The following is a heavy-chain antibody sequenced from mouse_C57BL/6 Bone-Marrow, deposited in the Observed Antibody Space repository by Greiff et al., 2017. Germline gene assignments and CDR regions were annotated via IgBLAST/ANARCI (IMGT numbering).Heavy chain of an antibody. CDR2: IDPSDSYT. D-gene: IGHD2-4*01. V-gene: IGHV1-69*01. Sequence: QVQLQQPGAELVMPGASVKLSCKASGYTFTSYWMHWVKQRPGQGLEWIGEIDPSDSYTNYNQKFKGKSTLTVDKSSSTAYMQLSSLTSEDSAVYYCAMGEIYYDYGFAYWGQGTLVTVSA. CDR3: AMGEIYYDYGFAY. J-gene: IGHJ3*01. CDR1: GYTFTSYW.